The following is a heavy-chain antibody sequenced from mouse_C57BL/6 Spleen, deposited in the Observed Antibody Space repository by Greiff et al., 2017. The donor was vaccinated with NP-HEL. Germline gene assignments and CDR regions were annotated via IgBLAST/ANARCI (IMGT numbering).Heavy chain of an antibody. J-gene: IGHJ1*03. Sequence: ESGPGLVEPSQSLSLTCSVTGYSITSGYYWNWIRQFPGNKLEWMGYISYDGSNNYNPSLKNRISITRDTSKNQFFLKLNSVTTEDTATYYCARDITTVVAGYWYFDVWGTGTTVTVSS. CDR2: ISYDGSN. CDR3: ARDITTVVAGYWYFDV. CDR1: GYSITSGYY. D-gene: IGHD1-1*01. V-gene: IGHV3-6*01.